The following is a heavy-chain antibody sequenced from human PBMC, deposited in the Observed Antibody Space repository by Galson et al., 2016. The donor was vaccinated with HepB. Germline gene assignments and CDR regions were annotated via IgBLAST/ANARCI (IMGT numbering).Heavy chain of an antibody. V-gene: IGHV1-69*06. CDR1: GGTFSSYA. D-gene: IGHD2-2*01. CDR2: IIPIFGTA. J-gene: IGHJ6*02. Sequence: SVKVSCKASGGTFSSYAISWVRQAPGQGLEWMGGIIPIFGTANYAQKFQGRVTITADKSTSTAYMELSRLRSEDTAVYYCASSGDLGDLYCSSTSCPPDYYGMDVWSQGTTVTVSS. CDR3: ASSGDLGDLYCSSTSCPPDYYGMDV.